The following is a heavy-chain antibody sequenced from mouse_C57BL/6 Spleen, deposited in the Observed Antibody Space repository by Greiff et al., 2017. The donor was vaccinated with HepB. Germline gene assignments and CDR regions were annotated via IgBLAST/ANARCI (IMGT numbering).Heavy chain of an antibody. V-gene: IGHV5-9*01. CDR3: ANVDGYYSYYFDY. J-gene: IGHJ2*01. Sequence: DVMLVESGGGLVKPGGSLKLSCAASGFTFSSYTMSWVRQTPEKRLEWVATISGGGGNTYYPDSVKGRFTISRDNAKNTLYLQMSSLRSEDTALYCCANVDGYYSYYFDYWGQGTTLTVSS. CDR1: GFTFSSYT. CDR2: ISGGGGNT. D-gene: IGHD2-3*01.